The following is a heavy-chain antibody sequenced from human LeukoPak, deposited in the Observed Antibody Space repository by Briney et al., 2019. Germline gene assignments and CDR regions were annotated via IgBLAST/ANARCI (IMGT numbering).Heavy chain of an antibody. CDR1: GFTFSSYA. CDR2: ISTNGGST. CDR3: ARWTYYYDSSGSGSAFDI. Sequence: PGGSLRLSCAASGFTFSSYAMHWVRQAPGKGLEYVSAISTNGGSTNYADSVKGRFTISRHNSKNTLYLQMNSLRAEDTAVYYCARWTYYYDSSGSGSAFDIWGQGTMVTVSS. V-gene: IGHV3-64*04. D-gene: IGHD3-22*01. J-gene: IGHJ3*02.